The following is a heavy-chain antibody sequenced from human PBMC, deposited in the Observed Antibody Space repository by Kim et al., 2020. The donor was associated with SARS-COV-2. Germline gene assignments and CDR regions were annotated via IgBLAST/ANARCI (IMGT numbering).Heavy chain of an antibody. J-gene: IGHJ4*02. CDR1: GGSFSGYF. V-gene: IGHV4-34*01. CDR2: ITHSGST. Sequence: SETLSLTCAVSGGSFSGYFWSWIRQPPGKGLEWIGDITHSGSTNYNPSPKSRVTTSVDTSQKQFPLKLSSVTAADTAVVYCAHRSGGDDLDYWCQGTLVT. CDR3: AHRSGGDDLDY. D-gene: IGHD2-21*01.